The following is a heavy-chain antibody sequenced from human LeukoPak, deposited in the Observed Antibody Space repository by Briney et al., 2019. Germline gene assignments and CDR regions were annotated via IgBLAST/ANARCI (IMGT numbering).Heavy chain of an antibody. CDR3: ARSNPNKNALDL. V-gene: IGHV3-7*01. CDR2: IKKDGSEE. CDR1: GFTLNSYL. Sequence: QPGGSLRLSCAASGFTLNSYLMSWVRQAPGRGLEWAANIKKDGSEESYLDSVKGRFTVSRDNAKDSLFLQMNGLRGEDTAVYYCARSNPNKNALDLWGQGTVVTISS. D-gene: IGHD1-14*01. J-gene: IGHJ3*01.